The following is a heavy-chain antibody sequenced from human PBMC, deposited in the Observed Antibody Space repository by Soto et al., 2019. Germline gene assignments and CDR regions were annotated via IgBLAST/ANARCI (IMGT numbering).Heavy chain of an antibody. CDR3: TRLKDTAMVTLNYYYYYGMDV. D-gene: IGHD5-18*01. V-gene: IGHV3-73*01. CDR2: IRSKANSYAT. J-gene: IGHJ6*02. Sequence: SGKGLEWVGRIRSKANSYATAYAASVKGRFTISRDDSKNTAYLQMNSLKTEDTAVYYCTRLKDTAMVTLNYYYYYGMDVWGQGTTVTVSS.